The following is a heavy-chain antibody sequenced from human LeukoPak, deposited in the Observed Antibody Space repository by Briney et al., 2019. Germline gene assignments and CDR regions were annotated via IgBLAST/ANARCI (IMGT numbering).Heavy chain of an antibody. CDR3: ARDQTSYFGSGSYFPDY. D-gene: IGHD3-10*01. CDR2: ISSSGSTI. CDR1: GFTFSDYY. Sequence: GGSLRLSCAASGFTFSDYYMSWIRQAPGKGLEWVSYISSSGSTIYYADSVKGRFTISRDNAKNSLYLQMNTLRAEDTAVYYCARDQTSYFGSGSYFPDYWGQGTLVTVSS. V-gene: IGHV3-11*04. J-gene: IGHJ4*02.